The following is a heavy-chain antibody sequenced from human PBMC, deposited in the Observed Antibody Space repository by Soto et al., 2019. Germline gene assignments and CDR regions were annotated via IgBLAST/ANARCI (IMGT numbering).Heavy chain of an antibody. V-gene: IGHV4-31*03. Sequence: SETLSLTCTVSGGSITTGGYYWSWIRQRPGKGLEWIGHRYYSESTYYNPALKSRVSISLDTSKNQFTLKLSFVTAADTDMYYCARSNCSGGSCYSWSLDYWGQGIPVTVSS. CDR1: GGSITTGGYY. J-gene: IGHJ4*02. D-gene: IGHD2-15*01. CDR2: RYYSEST. CDR3: ARSNCSGGSCYSWSLDY.